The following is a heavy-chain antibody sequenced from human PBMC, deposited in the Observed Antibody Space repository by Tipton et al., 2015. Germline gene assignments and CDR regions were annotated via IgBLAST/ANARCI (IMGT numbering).Heavy chain of an antibody. CDR2: ISSTSTTM. V-gene: IGHV3-48*01. CDR1: GFTFSSYT. D-gene: IGHD3-10*01. J-gene: IGHJ3*01. CDR3: ARDVNGGYYDV. Sequence: SLRLSCAASGFTFSSYTMNWVRQAPGKGLEWVSYISSTSTTMYYADSVKGRFTISRDNAKNSLYLQMNSLRAEDTAVYYCARDVNGGYYDVWGQGTTVTVSP.